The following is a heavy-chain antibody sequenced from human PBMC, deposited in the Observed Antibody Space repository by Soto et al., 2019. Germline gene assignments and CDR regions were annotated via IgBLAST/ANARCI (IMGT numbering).Heavy chain of an antibody. D-gene: IGHD1-26*01. CDR2: INHSGSA. CDR3: ARAIIKGSHYSGCWYYFDS. V-gene: IGHV4-34*01. Sequence: SETLSLTCAVYGESFSGYIWTWIRQTPGKGLQWIGQINHSGSASYNPSLKSRVTISVHTSNSQFSLELSSVTAADTAVYYCARAIIKGSHYSGCWYYFDSWGQGTQVNVSS. J-gene: IGHJ4*02. CDR1: GESFSGYI.